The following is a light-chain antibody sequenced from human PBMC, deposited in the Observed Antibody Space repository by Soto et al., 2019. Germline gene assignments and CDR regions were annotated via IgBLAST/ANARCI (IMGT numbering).Light chain of an antibody. CDR3: QQYGRSLT. J-gene: IGKJ4*01. CDR2: GAS. Sequence: EIVLTQSPGTLSLSPGERATLSCRASQSVSSNYLAWYQQKPGQAPRLLMYGASSRATGIPDRFSGSGSGTDFTLTISRLEPEDFAVYYCQQYGRSLTFGGGTKVDIK. V-gene: IGKV3-20*01. CDR1: QSVSSNY.